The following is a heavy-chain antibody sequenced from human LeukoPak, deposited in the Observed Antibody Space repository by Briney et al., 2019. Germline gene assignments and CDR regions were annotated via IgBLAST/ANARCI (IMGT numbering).Heavy chain of an antibody. V-gene: IGHV1-2*02. CDR1: GYTFTGYY. CDR3: ARSYSGSYPDY. J-gene: IGHJ4*02. CDR2: INPNSGGT. D-gene: IGHD1-26*01. Sequence: GASVKVSCKASGYTFTGYYMHWVRQAPGQGLEWMGWINPNSGGTDYAQKFQGRVTMTRDTSISTAYMEPSRLRSDDTAVYYCARSYSGSYPDYWGQGTLVTVSS.